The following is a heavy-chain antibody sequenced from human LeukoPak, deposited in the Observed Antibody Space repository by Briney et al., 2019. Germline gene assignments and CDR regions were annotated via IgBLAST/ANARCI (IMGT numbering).Heavy chain of an antibody. V-gene: IGHV4-59*08. Sequence: SETLSLTCTVSGGSISSYYWSWIRQPPGKGLEWIGYIHYSGSTNYNPSLKSRVTISLDTSNNQFSLKLSSVTAADTAVYYCARMGGYSGYATHWGQGTLVAVSS. J-gene: IGHJ4*02. D-gene: IGHD5-12*01. CDR2: IHYSGST. CDR1: GGSISSYY. CDR3: ARMGGYSGYATH.